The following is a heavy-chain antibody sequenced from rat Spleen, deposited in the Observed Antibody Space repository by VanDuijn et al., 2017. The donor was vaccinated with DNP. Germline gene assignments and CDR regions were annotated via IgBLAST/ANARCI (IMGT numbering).Heavy chain of an antibody. V-gene: IGHV2-19*01. Sequence: VQLVESGGGLVQPGNSLKLSCAASGFTFSDYAMAWVRQPPGKGLEWMGKIRSGGSTDYNSALKSRLSISRDTSKSQVFLKMNSLQTEDTAIYFCTRQLDYWGQGVMVTVSS. CDR3: TRQLDY. CDR1: GFTFSDYA. D-gene: IGHD1-10*01. J-gene: IGHJ2*01. CDR2: IRSGGST.